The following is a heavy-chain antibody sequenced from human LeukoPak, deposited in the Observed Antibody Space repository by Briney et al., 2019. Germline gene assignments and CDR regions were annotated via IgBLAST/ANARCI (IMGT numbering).Heavy chain of an antibody. D-gene: IGHD5-18*01. CDR1: GYTFTSYG. CDR3: ARNNVDTDGGDWFDP. Sequence: GASVKVSCKASGYTFTSYGISWVRQAPGQGLEWMGWISAYNGNTNYAQKLQGRVTMTTDTSTSTAYMELRSLRSDDTAVYHCARNNVDTDGGDWFDPWGQGTLVTVSS. CDR2: ISAYNGNT. V-gene: IGHV1-18*01. J-gene: IGHJ5*02.